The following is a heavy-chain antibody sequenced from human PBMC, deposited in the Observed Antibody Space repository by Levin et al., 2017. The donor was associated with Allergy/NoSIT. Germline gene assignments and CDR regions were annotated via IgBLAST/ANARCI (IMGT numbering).Heavy chain of an antibody. CDR1: GYNFTIYY. D-gene: IGHD3-10*01. Sequence: PGASVKVSCKASGYNFTIYYIHWVRQAPGQGLEWMGIINPSGGSTTYAQKFQGRVTMTRDTSTSTVYMELSSLRSEDTAVYYCARGLYGSGSYCTLDYWGQGTLVTVSS. J-gene: IGHJ4*02. CDR3: ARGLYGSGSYCTLDY. CDR2: INPSGGST. V-gene: IGHV1-46*01.